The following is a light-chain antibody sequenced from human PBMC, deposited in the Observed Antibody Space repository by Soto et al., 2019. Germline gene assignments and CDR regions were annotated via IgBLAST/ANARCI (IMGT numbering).Light chain of an antibody. J-gene: IGKJ1*01. CDR2: GAS. CDR1: QSITIY. CDR3: QQSYSTLWT. V-gene: IGKV1-39*01. Sequence: IQMTQSPPSLSASVGDRVTITCRASQSITIYLNWYQQKPGEAPNLLIFGASTLQSGVPSRFSGSGSGTDFTLTISSLQPEDFATYYCQQSYSTLWTFGQGTKVDIK.